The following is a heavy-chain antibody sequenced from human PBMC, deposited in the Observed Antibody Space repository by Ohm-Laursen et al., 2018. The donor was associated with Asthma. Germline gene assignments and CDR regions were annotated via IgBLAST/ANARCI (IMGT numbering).Heavy chain of an antibody. D-gene: IGHD3-10*01. Sequence: SDTLSLTCIVSGGSISSGHYYWTWIRQHPGKGLEWIGNIHYSGSTIYNPSLESRLTISVDTSKNQFSLNLSSVTAADTALYYCARDGRLRGSFDYWGQGTLVTVSS. V-gene: IGHV4-31*03. CDR2: IHYSGST. J-gene: IGHJ4*02. CDR3: ARDGRLRGSFDY. CDR1: GGSISSGHYY.